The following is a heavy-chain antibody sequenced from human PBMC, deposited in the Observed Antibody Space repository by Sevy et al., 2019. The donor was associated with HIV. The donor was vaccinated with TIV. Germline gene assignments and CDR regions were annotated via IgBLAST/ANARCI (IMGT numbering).Heavy chain of an antibody. CDR3: ASPKMRGRSDACRALEPADAYDM. Sequence: KQSQTLSLTCDVSGASFTRSQYYWGWIRQSPEKGLEWIGSINYNGKAFYNPSLKSRITMSVDTAKNQFSLSLSSVTAADSATYYCASPKMRGRSDACRALEPADAYDMWGVGTTVTVSS. CDR2: INYNGKA. J-gene: IGHJ3*02. V-gene: IGHV4-39*01. D-gene: IGHD3-16*01. CDR1: GASFTRSQYY.